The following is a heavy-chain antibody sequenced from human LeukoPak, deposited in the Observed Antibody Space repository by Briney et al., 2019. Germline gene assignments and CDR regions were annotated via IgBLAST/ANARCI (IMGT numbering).Heavy chain of an antibody. Sequence: GVSLQISSQGSGYSFPTYWIAWVRPMPGKGLVWMGIIYPDESNIRYSPSFQGQVTISADKSISTAYLQWSSLKASDTAMYYCARPPSRGYSSSFEYWGQGTLVTVSS. CDR3: ARPPSRGYSSSFEY. CDR2: IYPDESNI. V-gene: IGHV5-51*01. J-gene: IGHJ4*02. CDR1: GYSFPTYW. D-gene: IGHD2-2*03.